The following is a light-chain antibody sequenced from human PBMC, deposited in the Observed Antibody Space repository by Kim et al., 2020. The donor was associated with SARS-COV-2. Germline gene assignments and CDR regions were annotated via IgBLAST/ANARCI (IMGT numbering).Light chain of an antibody. CDR1: QSVSRSY. CDR2: GAS. Sequence: EIVLTQSPGTLSLSPGERGTLSCRASQSVSRSYLAWYQQKPGQAPRLLIYGASSRATGIPDRFSGSGSGTDFTLTISRLEPEDFAVYYCQQYGSSPYTFGQGTKLDI. V-gene: IGKV3-20*01. CDR3: QQYGSSPYT. J-gene: IGKJ2*01.